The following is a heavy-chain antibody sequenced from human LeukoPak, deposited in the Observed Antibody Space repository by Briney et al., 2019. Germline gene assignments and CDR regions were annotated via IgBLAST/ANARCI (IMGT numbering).Heavy chain of an antibody. Sequence: PSETLSLTCTVSGGSISSSSYYWGWIRQPPGKGLEWIGSIYYSGSTYYNPSLKSRVTISVDTSKNQFSLKLSSVTAADTAVYYCARGDIVVVYWGQGTLVTVSS. CDR3: ARGDIVVVY. D-gene: IGHD2-15*01. CDR2: IYYSGST. V-gene: IGHV4-39*07. J-gene: IGHJ4*02. CDR1: GGSISSSSYY.